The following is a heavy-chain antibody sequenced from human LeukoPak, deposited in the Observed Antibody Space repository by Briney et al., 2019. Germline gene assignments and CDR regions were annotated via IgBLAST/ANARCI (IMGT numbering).Heavy chain of an antibody. CDR2: FDPEDGET. D-gene: IGHD3-22*01. CDR1: GYTLTELS. CDR3: ATVRYDSSGSWYYFHY. J-gene: IGHJ4*02. V-gene: IGHV1-24*01. Sequence: GASVKVSCKVSGYTLTELSMHWVRQAPGKGLEWMGGFDPEDGETIYAQKFQGRVTMTEDTSTDTAYMELSSLRSEDTAVYYCATVRYDSSGSWYYFHYWGQGTLVAVSS.